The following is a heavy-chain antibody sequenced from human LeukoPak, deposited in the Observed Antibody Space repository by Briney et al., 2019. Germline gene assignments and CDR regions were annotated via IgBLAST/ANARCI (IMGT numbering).Heavy chain of an antibody. J-gene: IGHJ5*02. Sequence: GGSLRLSCAASGFTFSNYRMIWVRQAPGKGLEWVCHIKQDGSEKSYADSVRGRFSISRDNAKTSLYLQMNSLRAEDTAVYYCARASDPWLQLTWGQGTLVTVSS. V-gene: IGHV3-7*05. CDR1: GFTFSNYR. D-gene: IGHD5-24*01. CDR3: ARASDPWLQLT. CDR2: IKQDGSEK.